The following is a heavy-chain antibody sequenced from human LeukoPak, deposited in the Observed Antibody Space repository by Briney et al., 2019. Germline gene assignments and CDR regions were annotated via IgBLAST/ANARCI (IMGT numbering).Heavy chain of an antibody. V-gene: IGHV3-48*01. D-gene: IGHD3-3*01. CDR1: GFIFGGYT. Sequence: PGGSLRLSCAGSGFIFGGYTMNWVRQAPGKGPEWLSYISPSGENRLYADSVKGRFSISRDNAENSVYLQMNSLRAEDTAVYYCAKVGIWSGYYGPPRGPGGPGGAFDTWGQGTMVTVSS. J-gene: IGHJ3*02. CDR2: ISPSGENR. CDR3: AKVGIWSGYYGPPRGPGGPGGAFDT.